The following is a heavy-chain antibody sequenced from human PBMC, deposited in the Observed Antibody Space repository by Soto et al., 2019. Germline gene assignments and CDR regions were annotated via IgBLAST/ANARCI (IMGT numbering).Heavy chain of an antibody. CDR2: TYYRSKLLN. D-gene: IGHD2-21*02. CDR3: ARDPPGDDTNLAY. Sequence: PSQTLSLTCAISGDSVSSNTATWNWIRQSPSRGLEWLGRTYYRSKLLNTYAESVKSRISVSPDTSKNQFSLHLTSVTPEDTAVYYCARDPPGDDTNLAYWGQGTLVTVSS. V-gene: IGHV6-1*01. J-gene: IGHJ4*02. CDR1: GDSVSSNTAT.